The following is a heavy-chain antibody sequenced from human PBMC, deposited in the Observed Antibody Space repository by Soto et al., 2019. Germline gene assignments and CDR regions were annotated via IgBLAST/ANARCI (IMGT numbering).Heavy chain of an antibody. D-gene: IGHD1-1*01. Sequence: EVQLVESGGGLVQPGRSLRLSCAASGFTFDDYAMHWVRQAPGKGLEWVSGISWNSGSIGYADSVKGRFTISRDNAKNSLYLPMNSLRAEDTALYYCAKDPTGTPSYYFDYWGQGTLVTVSS. J-gene: IGHJ4*02. CDR1: GFTFDDYA. V-gene: IGHV3-9*01. CDR3: AKDPTGTPSYYFDY. CDR2: ISWNSGSI.